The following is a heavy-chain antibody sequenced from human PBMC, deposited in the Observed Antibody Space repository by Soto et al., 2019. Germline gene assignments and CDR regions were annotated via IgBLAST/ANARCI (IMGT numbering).Heavy chain of an antibody. D-gene: IGHD6-19*01. Sequence: GGSLRLSCAASGFTVSSNYMSWVRQAPGKGLEWVSVIYSGGSTYYPVSVKGRFTISRDNSKNTLYHQMNSPRDEDTAVYYCARERVAVAGTQVIRYSGYWGQGTLVTVSS. CDR2: IYSGGST. J-gene: IGHJ4*02. CDR1: GFTVSSNY. V-gene: IGHV3-53*01. CDR3: ARERVAVAGTQVIRYSGY.